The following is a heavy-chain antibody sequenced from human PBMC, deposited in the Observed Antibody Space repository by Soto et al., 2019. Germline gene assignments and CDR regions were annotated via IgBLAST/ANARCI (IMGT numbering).Heavy chain of an antibody. J-gene: IGHJ5*02. CDR3: ASPKIAFYNGFDP. Sequence: SETLSLTCTVSGGSIRTYYWSWIRQPPGKGLEWIGYIYYSGSTYYNPSLKSRVTISVDTSKNQFSLKLSSVTAADTAVYYCASPKIAFYNGFDPWGQGTLVTVS. CDR1: GGSIRTYY. D-gene: IGHD3-3*02. V-gene: IGHV4-59*08. CDR2: IYYSGST.